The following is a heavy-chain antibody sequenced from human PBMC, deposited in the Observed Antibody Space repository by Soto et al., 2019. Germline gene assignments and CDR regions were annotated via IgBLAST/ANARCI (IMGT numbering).Heavy chain of an antibody. D-gene: IGHD3-9*01. V-gene: IGHV1-18*01. Sequence: QVQLVQSGAEVKKPGASVKVSCKASGYTFTSYGISWVRQAPGQGLEWMGWISTYNGNTNYAQKLHGRVTMTTDTSTSTAYMELRSLRSDDTAVYYCARAVQYDILTGYYADYYYYGMDVWGQGTTVTVSS. J-gene: IGHJ6*02. CDR2: ISTYNGNT. CDR1: GYTFTSYG. CDR3: ARAVQYDILTGYYADYYYYGMDV.